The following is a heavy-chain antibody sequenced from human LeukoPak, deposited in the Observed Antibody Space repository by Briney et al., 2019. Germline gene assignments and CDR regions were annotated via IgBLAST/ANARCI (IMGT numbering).Heavy chain of an antibody. J-gene: IGHJ4*02. CDR3: ATSSGNNPFDY. CDR2: ITPSASYT. Sequence: GESLKISGKPSAYSFTTFWISWVRQMPGKGLEWMGRITPSASYTKSRPSFQAPVTISADKSISTAYLQGSSLRASVTAMYYCATSSGNNPFDYWGQGTLVTVSS. V-gene: IGHV5-10-1*01. D-gene: IGHD1-14*01. CDR1: AYSFTTFW.